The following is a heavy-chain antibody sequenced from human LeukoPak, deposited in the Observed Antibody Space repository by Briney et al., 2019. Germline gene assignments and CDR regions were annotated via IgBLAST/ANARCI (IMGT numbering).Heavy chain of an antibody. CDR3: ARDGGFRAAADYFDY. CDR2: IYYSGST. D-gene: IGHD2-15*01. Sequence: PSETLSLTCTVSGGSISSSSYYWGWIRQPPGKGLEWIGSIYYSGSTYYNPSLKSRVTISVDTSKNQFSLKLSSVTAADTAVYYCARDGGFRAAADYFDYWGQGTLVTVSS. J-gene: IGHJ4*02. CDR1: GGSISSSSYY. V-gene: IGHV4-39*07.